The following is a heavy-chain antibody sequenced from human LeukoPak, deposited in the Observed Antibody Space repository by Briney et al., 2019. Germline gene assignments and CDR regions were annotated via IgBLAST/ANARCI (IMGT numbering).Heavy chain of an antibody. CDR2: IYHSGST. V-gene: IGHV4-30-2*01. CDR1: GGSISSGGYY. J-gene: IGHJ5*02. CDR3: ARHLSTPPSNLWFLFDP. Sequence: QTLSLTCTVSGGSISSGGYYWSWIRQPPGKGLEWIGYIYHSGSTYYNPSLKSRVTISVDTSKNQFSLKLSSVTAADTAVYYCARHLSTPPSNLWFLFDPWGQGTLVTVSS. D-gene: IGHD3/OR15-3a*01.